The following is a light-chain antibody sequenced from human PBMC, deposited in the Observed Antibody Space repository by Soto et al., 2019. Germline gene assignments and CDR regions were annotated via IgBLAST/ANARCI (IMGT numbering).Light chain of an antibody. CDR3: GAEPGSGSNFVKV. J-gene: IGLJ7*01. V-gene: IGLV9-49*01. Sequence: QSVLTQPPSASASLGASVTLTCTLSSGYSNYKVDWYQQRPGKGPRFVMRVGTGGIVGSKGDGIPDRFSVLGSGLNRYLTNKDIQEGDWSDYHWGAEPGSGSNFVKVFGGGTQLTVL. CDR2: VGTGGIVG. CDR1: SGYSNYK.